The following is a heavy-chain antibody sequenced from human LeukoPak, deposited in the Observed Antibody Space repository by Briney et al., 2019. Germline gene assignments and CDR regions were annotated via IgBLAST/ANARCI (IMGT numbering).Heavy chain of an antibody. Sequence: GGSLRLSCAASGFTFSSYEMNWVRQAPGKGLEWVSYISSSGSTIYYADSVKGRFTISRDNARNSLYLQMNSLRAEDTAVYYCARDHEEYCSGGSCSRFDYWGQGTLVTVSS. CDR1: GFTFSSYE. J-gene: IGHJ4*02. CDR3: ARDHEEYCSGGSCSRFDY. D-gene: IGHD2-15*01. CDR2: ISSSGSTI. V-gene: IGHV3-48*03.